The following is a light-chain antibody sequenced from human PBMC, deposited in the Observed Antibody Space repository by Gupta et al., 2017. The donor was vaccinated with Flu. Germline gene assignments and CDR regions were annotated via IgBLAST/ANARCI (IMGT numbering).Light chain of an antibody. CDR2: GIS. V-gene: IGLV1-40*01. J-gene: IGLJ2*01. CDR3: HSYATSLGVEV. Sequence: QSVLTQPPSVSGAPGHMVTIPCTGSSSNIGAGYYVHWYQQLPGTAPKLMIYGISNRPSGVTDRFSGSKSGTSASLTITGLQAEDEADYYCHSYATSLGVEVFGGGTNVTVL. CDR1: SSNIGAGYY.